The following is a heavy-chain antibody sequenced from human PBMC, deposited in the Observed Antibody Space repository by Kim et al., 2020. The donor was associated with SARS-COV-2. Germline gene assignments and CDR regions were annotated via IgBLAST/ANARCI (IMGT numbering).Heavy chain of an antibody. J-gene: IGHJ2*01. D-gene: IGHD2-2*02. V-gene: IGHV4-39*01. CDR2: IYYSGNTYYSGST. CDR1: GGSISSSDYY. CDR3: ARHRGEYCSSTSCYTGGYFHL. Sequence: SETLSLTCTVSGGSISSSDYYWGWIRQPPGKGLEWIGSIYYSGNTYYSGSTYYNPSLKSRVTISGDTSKKQLTLKLSALTAADTDVYACARHRGEYCSSTSCYTGGYFHLWGRGTLVTVSS.